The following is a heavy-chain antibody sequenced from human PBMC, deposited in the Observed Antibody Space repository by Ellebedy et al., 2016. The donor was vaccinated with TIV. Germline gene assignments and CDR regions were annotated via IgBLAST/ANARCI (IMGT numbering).Heavy chain of an antibody. CDR3: AKDRGYSSSWYYLHYYYYMDV. CDR1: GFTFSSYG. J-gene: IGHJ6*03. D-gene: IGHD6-13*01. CDR2: ISYDGSNK. V-gene: IGHV3-30*18. Sequence: GGSLRLXXAASGFTFSSYGMHWVRQAPGKGLEWVAVISYDGSNKYYADSVKGRFTISRDNSKNTLYLQMNSLRAEDTAVYYCAKDRGYSSSWYYLHYYYYMDVWGKGTTVTVSS.